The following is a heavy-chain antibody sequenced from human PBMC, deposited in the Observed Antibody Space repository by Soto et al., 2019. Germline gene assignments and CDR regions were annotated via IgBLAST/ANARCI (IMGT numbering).Heavy chain of an antibody. CDR1: GGSFSPYY. D-gene: IGHD3-10*01. V-gene: IGHV4-34*01. CDR2: INRSGST. CDR3: ARGVGYSYGPYVY. J-gene: IGHJ4*02. Sequence: PSAPPSLTCAFDGGSFSPYYWTWARQTPGKGLELIGEINRSGSTHYNPSLKSRVTISADTSSNQFSLNLTSVTAADTAVYYCARGVGYSYGPYVYWGQGTPVTVSS.